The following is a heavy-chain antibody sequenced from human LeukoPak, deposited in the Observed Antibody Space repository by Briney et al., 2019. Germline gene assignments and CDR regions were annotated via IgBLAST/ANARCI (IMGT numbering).Heavy chain of an antibody. D-gene: IGHD1-26*01. CDR1: GFTFSSYA. J-gene: IGHJ4*02. CDR2: ISYDGSNK. CDR3: AIHSGSYFDY. Sequence: PGGSLRLSCAASGFTFSSYAMHWVRQAPGKGLEWVAVISYDGSNKYYADSVKGRFTISRDNSKNTLYLQMNSLRAEDTAVYYCAIHSGSYFDYWGQGTLVTVSS. V-gene: IGHV3-30-3*01.